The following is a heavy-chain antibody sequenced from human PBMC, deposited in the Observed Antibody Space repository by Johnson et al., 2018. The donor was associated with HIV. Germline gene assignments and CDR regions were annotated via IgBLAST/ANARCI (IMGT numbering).Heavy chain of an antibody. CDR1: GFSISNYG. CDR3: AKGEAQEGWIQVGSYAFDF. V-gene: IGHV3-30*02. D-gene: IGHD5-12*01. Sequence: QVQLVESGGGVVQPGESLRLSCAASGFSISNYGVHWVRQAPGKGLEWVAFIQNDGTNKYYADFVKGRFTISRDNSRNTVYLEMRNLGTEETAVSYWAKGEAQEGWIQVGSYAFDFWGRGTMVTVSS. J-gene: IGHJ3*01. CDR2: IQNDGTNK.